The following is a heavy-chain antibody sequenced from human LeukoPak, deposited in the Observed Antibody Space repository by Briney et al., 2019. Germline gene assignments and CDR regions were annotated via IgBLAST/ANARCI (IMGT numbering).Heavy chain of an antibody. CDR3: ARGWSGTYGYCFDL. Sequence: SVKVSCKASGGTFTNYAINWVRQAPGQGLEWMGGIIPMFGTTNYAQKFQGRVTITTVESTSTAYVELSGLRSEDTAVYYCARGWSGTYGYCFDLWGQGTLVTVSS. CDR2: IIPMFGTT. J-gene: IGHJ4*02. CDR1: GGTFTNYA. V-gene: IGHV1-69*05. D-gene: IGHD3-10*02.